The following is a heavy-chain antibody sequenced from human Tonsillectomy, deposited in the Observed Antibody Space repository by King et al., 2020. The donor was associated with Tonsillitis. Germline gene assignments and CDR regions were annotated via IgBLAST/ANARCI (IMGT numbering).Heavy chain of an antibody. CDR2: INHSGRT. J-gene: IGHJ4*02. Sequence: VQLQQWGAGLLKPSETLSLNCAVYGGSFSGDYWSWIRQPPGKGLEWIGEINHSGRTNYNPSLKSRVTISVDTSKNQFSLKMSSVTAADTAVYYCARERFEGQLLNNAFDYWVQGTLVTVSS. V-gene: IGHV4-34*01. CDR1: GGSFSGDY. D-gene: IGHD6-6*01. CDR3: ARERFEGQLLNNAFDY.